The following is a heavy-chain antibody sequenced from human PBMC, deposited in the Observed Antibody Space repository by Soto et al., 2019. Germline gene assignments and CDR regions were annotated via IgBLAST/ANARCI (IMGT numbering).Heavy chain of an antibody. J-gene: IGHJ6*02. CDR3: ANGGGPVRYYYYYGMDV. CDR1: GFTFSSYA. CDR2: ISGSGGST. Sequence: GGSLRLSCAASGFTFSSYAMSWVRQAPGKGLEWVSAISGSGGSTYYADSVKGRFTISKDNSKNTLYLQMNSLRAEDTAVYYCANGGGPVRYYYYYGMDVWGQGTTVTVSS. D-gene: IGHD2-15*01. V-gene: IGHV3-23*01.